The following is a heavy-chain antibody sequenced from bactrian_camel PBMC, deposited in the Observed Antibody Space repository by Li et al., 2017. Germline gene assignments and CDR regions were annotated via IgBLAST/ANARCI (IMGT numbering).Heavy chain of an antibody. D-gene: IGHD2*01. J-gene: IGHJ4*01. Sequence: VQLVESGGGLVEAGGSLRLSCAASGLEGTTHCMGWFRQAPGKEREGVATIVGTKITSYADSVKGRFNISKDDAKNTLYLIMNSLKPEDTAMYYCMADSCSYCSDGSCYTSGGALANKYRGQGTQVTVSS. CDR1: GLEGTTHC. V-gene: IGHV3S53*01. CDR2: IVGTKIT. CDR3: MADSCSYCSDGSCYTSGGALANKY.